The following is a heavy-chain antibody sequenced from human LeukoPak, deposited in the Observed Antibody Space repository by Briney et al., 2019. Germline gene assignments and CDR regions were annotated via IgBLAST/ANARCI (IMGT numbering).Heavy chain of an antibody. CDR2: INHSGST. J-gene: IGHJ4*02. CDR3: ARVGFGGYSYGYVDF. CDR1: GGSLSGYY. D-gene: IGHD5-18*01. V-gene: IGHV4-34*01. Sequence: PSETLSLTCAVYGGSLSGYYWSWIRQPPGKGLEWIGEINHSGSTYYNPSLKSRVTISVDTSQNQFSLRLTSVTAADTAVYYCARVGFGGYSYGYVDFWGQGTLLTVSS.